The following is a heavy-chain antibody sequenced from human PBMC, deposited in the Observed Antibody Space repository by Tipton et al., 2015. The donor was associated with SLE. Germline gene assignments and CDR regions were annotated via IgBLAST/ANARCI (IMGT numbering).Heavy chain of an antibody. CDR3: SGQLLPLYGMDV. Sequence: RSLRLSCAPSGFTFSSYAMHWVRQAPGKGLEWVAVISYDGSNKYYADSVKGRFTISRDNSKNTLYLQMNSLRAEDTAVYYCSGQLLPLYGMDVWGQGTTVTVSS. D-gene: IGHD6-6*01. V-gene: IGHV3-30*04. CDR1: GFTFSSYA. CDR2: ISYDGSNK. J-gene: IGHJ6*02.